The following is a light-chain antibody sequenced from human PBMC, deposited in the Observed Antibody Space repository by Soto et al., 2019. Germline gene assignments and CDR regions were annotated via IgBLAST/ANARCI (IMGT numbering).Light chain of an antibody. V-gene: IGKV3-15*01. Sequence: EIVMTQSPATLSVSPGERATLSCRASQSVSSNLAWYQQKPGQAPRLLIYGASTRATGIPARFSGSGSGTEFTLTISGLQSEDFAFYYCQQYNNCPYTFGQGTKLEIK. CDR2: GAS. CDR1: QSVSSN. J-gene: IGKJ2*01. CDR3: QQYNNCPYT.